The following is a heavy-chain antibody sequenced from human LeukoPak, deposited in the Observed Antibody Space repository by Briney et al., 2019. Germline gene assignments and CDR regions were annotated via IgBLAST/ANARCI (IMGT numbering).Heavy chain of an antibody. D-gene: IGHD3-10*01. CDR2: INHSGST. V-gene: IGHV4-34*01. CDR1: GGSFSGYY. Sequence: SETLSLTCAVYGGSFSGYYWSWIRQPPGKGLEWIGEINHSGSTNYNPSLKSRVTISVDTSKNQFSLKLSSVTAADTAVYYCARRVLLHPFDYWGQGTLVTVSS. J-gene: IGHJ4*02. CDR3: ARRVLLHPFDY.